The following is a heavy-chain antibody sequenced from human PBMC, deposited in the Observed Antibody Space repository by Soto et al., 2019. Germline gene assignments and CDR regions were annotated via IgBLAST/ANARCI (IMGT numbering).Heavy chain of an antibody. Sequence: QLQLLESGPGLVKASETLSLTCNVSGGSISTSRSYCAWIRQPPGKGLEWLANIFYRGSTYYNPSLASRGTVSVDTSKNECSLKLRSVTAADTAVYYCARQPTTGDTDLWFDPWGQGTLVTVSS. CDR1: GGSISTSRSY. J-gene: IGHJ5*02. V-gene: IGHV4-39*01. D-gene: IGHD2-21*01. CDR2: IFYRGST. CDR3: ARQPTTGDTDLWFDP.